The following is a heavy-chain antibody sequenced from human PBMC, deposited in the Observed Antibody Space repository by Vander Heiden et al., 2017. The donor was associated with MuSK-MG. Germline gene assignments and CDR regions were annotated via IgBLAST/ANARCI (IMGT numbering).Heavy chain of an antibody. V-gene: IGHV1-2*02. Sequence: VKVSCKTSGYTFTDYFIHWVRQAPGHGLEWMAWINPNSGGANYARNFQGRVTMTSDTAIGTAYLELNSLTSDDTAMYYCARGPDDQLPQFDDGGQGTLVTVSS. CDR2: INPNSGGA. J-gene: IGHJ4*02. CDR1: GYTFTDYF. D-gene: IGHD2-2*01. CDR3: ARGPDDQLPQFDD.